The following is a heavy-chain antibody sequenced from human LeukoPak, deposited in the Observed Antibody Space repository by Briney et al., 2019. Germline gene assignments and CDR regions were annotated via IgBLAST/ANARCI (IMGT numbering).Heavy chain of an antibody. CDR2: FDPEDGET. J-gene: IGHJ6*02. CDR1: GYTLTELS. CDR3: ASGEVGVVYRAGGRYYYYYHAMDV. Sequence: ASVKVSCKVSGYTLTELSMHWVRQAPGKGLEWMGGFDPEDGETIYAQKFQGRVTMTEDTSTDTAYMELRSLRSDDTAVYYCASGEVGVVYRAGGRYYYYYHAMDVWGQGTTVTVSS. V-gene: IGHV1-24*01. D-gene: IGHD2-15*01.